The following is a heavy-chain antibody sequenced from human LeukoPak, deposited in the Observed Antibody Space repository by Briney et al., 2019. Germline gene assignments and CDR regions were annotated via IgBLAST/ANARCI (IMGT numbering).Heavy chain of an antibody. V-gene: IGHV3-21*01. CDR1: GFTFSSYS. J-gene: IGHJ4*02. D-gene: IGHD3-22*01. CDR2: ISSSSSYI. Sequence: GGSLRLSCAASGFTFSSYSMNWVRQAPGKGLEWVSSISSSSSYIYYADSVKGRFTISRDNAKNSLYLQINSVRAEDTAVYYCARAGVYYYDSSGYPITDYWGQGTLVTVSS. CDR3: ARAGVYYYDSSGYPITDY.